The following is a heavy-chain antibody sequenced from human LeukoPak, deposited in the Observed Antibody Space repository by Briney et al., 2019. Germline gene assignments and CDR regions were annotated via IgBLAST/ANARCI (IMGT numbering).Heavy chain of an antibody. V-gene: IGHV4-59*01. J-gene: IGHJ6*02. CDR3: ARGGYSYGYGGMDV. D-gene: IGHD5-18*01. CDR2: IYYSGSN. CDR1: GGSISSYY. Sequence: SETLSLTCTVSGGSISSYYWSWIRQPSGKGLEWSGYIYYSGSNNYNPSLKSRVTISVDTSKNQFSLKLSSVTAADTAVYYCARGGYSYGYGGMDVWGQGTTVTVSS.